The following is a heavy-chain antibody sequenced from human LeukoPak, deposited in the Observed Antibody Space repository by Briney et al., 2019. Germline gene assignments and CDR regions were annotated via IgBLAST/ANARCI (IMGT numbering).Heavy chain of an antibody. CDR2: VDPEDGER. CDR3: ATLSTGSGSAVHDY. V-gene: IGHV1-24*01. Sequence: ASVKVSCKVSGYSLIELSMHWVRQAPGKGLEWMGGVDPEDGERIYAQNFQVRVTMTEDTSTETVYMELSSLRSDDTDVYYCATLSTGSGSAVHDYWGQGTLVTVSS. J-gene: IGHJ4*02. D-gene: IGHD3-10*01. CDR1: GYSLIELS.